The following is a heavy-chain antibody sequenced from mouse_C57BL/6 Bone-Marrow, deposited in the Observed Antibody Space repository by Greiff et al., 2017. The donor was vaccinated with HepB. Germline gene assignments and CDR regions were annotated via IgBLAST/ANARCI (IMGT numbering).Heavy chain of an antibody. V-gene: IGHV5-4*03. J-gene: IGHJ1*03. D-gene: IGHD1-1*01. CDR3: ARAIYYGRWYFDV. CDR2: ISDGGSYT. Sequence: EVMLVESGGGLVKPGGSLKLSCAASGFTFSSYAMSWVRQTPEKRLEWVATISDGGSYTYYPDNVKGRFTIYRDNAKNKLYLQMSHLKSEDTAMYYCARAIYYGRWYFDVWGTGTTGTVDS. CDR1: GFTFSSYA.